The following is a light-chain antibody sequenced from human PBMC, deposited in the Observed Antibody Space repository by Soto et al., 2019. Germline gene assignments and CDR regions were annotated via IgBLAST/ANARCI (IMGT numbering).Light chain of an antibody. CDR3: QQYNSYSGGT. V-gene: IGKV1-5*01. J-gene: IGKJ1*01. CDR2: DAS. CDR1: QSISSW. Sequence: DIQMTQAPSTLSASVGDRVTITCRASQSISSWLAWYQQKPGKAPKILIYDASSLESGVPSRFSGSGSGTEFTLSISSLQPDDFATYYCQQYNSYSGGTFGQGTKVEI.